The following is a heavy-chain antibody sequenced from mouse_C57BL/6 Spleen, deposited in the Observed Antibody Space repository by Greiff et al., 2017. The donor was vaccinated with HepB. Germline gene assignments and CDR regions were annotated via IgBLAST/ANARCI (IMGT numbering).Heavy chain of an antibody. V-gene: IGHV1-15*01. CDR3: TTPTGNWYFDV. D-gene: IGHD1-1*01. J-gene: IGHJ1*03. CDR2: IDPETGGT. Sequence: QVQLQQSGAELVRPGASVTLSCKASGYTFTDYEMHWVKQTPVHGLEWIGAIDPETGGTAYNQKFKGKAILTADKSSSTAYMELRSLTSEDSAVYYCTTPTGNWYFDVWGTGTTVTVSS. CDR1: GYTFTDYE.